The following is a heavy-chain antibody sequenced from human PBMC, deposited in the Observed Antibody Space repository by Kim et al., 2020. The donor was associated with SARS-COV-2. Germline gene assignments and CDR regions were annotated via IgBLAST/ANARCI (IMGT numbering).Heavy chain of an antibody. V-gene: IGHV1-69*13. J-gene: IGHJ4*02. CDR2: IIPIFGTA. D-gene: IGHD3-22*01. CDR3: ARGSIPYYYDSSGYYGGLDY. Sequence: SAKVSCKASGGTFSSYAISWVRQAPGQGLEWMGGIIPIFGTANYAQKFQGRVTITADESTSTAYMELSSLRSEDTAVYYCARGSIPYYYDSSGYYGGLDYWGQGTLVTVSS. CDR1: GGTFSSYA.